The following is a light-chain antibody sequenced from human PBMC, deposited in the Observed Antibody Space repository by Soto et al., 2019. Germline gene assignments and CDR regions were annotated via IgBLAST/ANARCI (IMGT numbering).Light chain of an antibody. Sequence: DIQFTQSPSVLSASVGDTVTITCRASQARSNYLAWYQQKPGKAPDLLIYSASTLQSGVPSRFSGSGSETEFSLTIRALQPEDFATYYCQQLSRYPLTFGGGTKVDIK. CDR2: SAS. J-gene: IGKJ4*01. CDR3: QQLSRYPLT. V-gene: IGKV1-9*01. CDR1: QARSNY.